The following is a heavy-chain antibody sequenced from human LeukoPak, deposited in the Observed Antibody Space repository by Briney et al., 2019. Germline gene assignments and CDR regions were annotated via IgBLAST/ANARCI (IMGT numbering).Heavy chain of an antibody. V-gene: IGHV1-8*01. D-gene: IGHD2-2*02. Sequence: ASVKVSCKASGYTFTSYDINWVRQAAGRGLEWMGWMNPSSANTGHAQKFQGRVTMTRNTSISTAYMELSSLTTEDTAVYYCARGTPYCSSASCYNYWGQGTLVTVSS. CDR3: ARGTPYCSSASCYNY. CDR1: GYTFTSYD. CDR2: MNPSSANT. J-gene: IGHJ4*02.